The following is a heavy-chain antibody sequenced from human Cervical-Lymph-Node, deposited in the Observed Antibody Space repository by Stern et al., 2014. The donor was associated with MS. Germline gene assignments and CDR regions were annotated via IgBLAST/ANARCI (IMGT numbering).Heavy chain of an antibody. CDR3: ARPAAARCFDY. V-gene: IGHV3-30-3*01. CDR1: GFTFGRHS. D-gene: IGHD6-13*01. Sequence: VQLVESGGGVVQPGRSLRLSCATSGFTFGRHSMHWVRQAPGQGLEWVAIISYVVGSQHYAASVQGRFTISRANSNNTPYMELNSLKFEDAARYYCARPAAARCFDYWGQGSQVTVSS. CDR2: ISYVVGSQ. J-gene: IGHJ4*02.